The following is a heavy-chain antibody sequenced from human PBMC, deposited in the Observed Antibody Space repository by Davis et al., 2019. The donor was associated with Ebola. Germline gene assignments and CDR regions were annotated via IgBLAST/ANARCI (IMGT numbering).Heavy chain of an antibody. CDR1: GYTFTGYY. Sequence: AASVKVSCKASGYTFTGYYMHWLRQAPGQGLEWMGWINPNSDGTNYAQKFQGWVTMTRDTSISTAYMELSRLRSDDTAVYYCAREAYGDMGHWFDPWGQGTLVTVSS. D-gene: IGHD4-17*01. J-gene: IGHJ5*02. CDR2: INPNSDGT. V-gene: IGHV1-2*04. CDR3: AREAYGDMGHWFDP.